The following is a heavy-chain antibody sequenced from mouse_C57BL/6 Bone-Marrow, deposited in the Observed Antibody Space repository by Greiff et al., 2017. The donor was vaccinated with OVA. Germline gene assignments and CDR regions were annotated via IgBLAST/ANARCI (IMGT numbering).Heavy chain of an antibody. V-gene: IGHV1-42*01. CDR1: GYSFTGYY. J-gene: IGHJ3*01. D-gene: IGHD2-4*01. Sequence: VQLKESGPELVKPGASVKISCKASGYSFTGYYMNWVKQSPEKSLEWIGEINPSTGGTTYNQKFKAKATLTVDKSSSTAYMQLKSLTSEDSAVYYCARSYYDYDGTPFAYWGQGTLVTVSA. CDR2: INPSTGGT. CDR3: ARSYYDYDGTPFAY.